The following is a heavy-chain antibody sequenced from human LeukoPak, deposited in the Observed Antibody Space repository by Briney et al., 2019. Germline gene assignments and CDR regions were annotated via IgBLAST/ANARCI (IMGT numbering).Heavy chain of an antibody. V-gene: IGHV1-18*01. J-gene: IGHJ6*03. CDR2: ISAYNGNT. Sequence: ASVKVSCKASGYTFTSYGISWVRQAPGQGLEWMGWISAYNGNTNYAQKLQGRVTMTRNTSISTAYMELSSLRSEDTAVYYCARAPKITMVRGVGYYYYMDVWGKGTTVTISS. CDR1: GYTFTSYG. D-gene: IGHD3-10*01. CDR3: ARAPKITMVRGVGYYYYMDV.